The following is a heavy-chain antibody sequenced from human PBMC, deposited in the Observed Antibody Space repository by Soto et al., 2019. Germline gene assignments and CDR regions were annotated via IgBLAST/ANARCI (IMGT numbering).Heavy chain of an antibody. CDR3: AIDYCSGGSCLRRPFDY. D-gene: IGHD2-15*01. CDR1: GFTFSSYA. V-gene: IGHV3-23*01. CDR2: ISGSGGST. J-gene: IGHJ4*02. Sequence: GGSLRLSCAASGFTFSSYAMSWVRQAPGKGLEWVSAISGSGGSTYYADSVKGRFTISRDNSKNTLYLQMNSLRAEDTAVYYCAIDYCSGGSCLRRPFDYWGQGTLVTVSS.